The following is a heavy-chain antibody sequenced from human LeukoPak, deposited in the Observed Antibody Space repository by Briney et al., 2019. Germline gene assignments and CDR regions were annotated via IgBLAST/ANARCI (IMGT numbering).Heavy chain of an antibody. D-gene: IGHD6-6*01. J-gene: IGHJ6*03. CDR1: GFTFSSYW. V-gene: IGHV3-7*01. Sequence: GGSLRLSCAASGFTFSSYWMSWVRQAPGKGLEWVANIKQDGSEKYYVDSVKGRFTISRDNAKNSLYLQMNSLRAEDTAVYYCARDFVRTYYYYMDVWGKGTTVTVSS. CDR2: IKQDGSEK. CDR3: ARDFVRTYYYYMDV.